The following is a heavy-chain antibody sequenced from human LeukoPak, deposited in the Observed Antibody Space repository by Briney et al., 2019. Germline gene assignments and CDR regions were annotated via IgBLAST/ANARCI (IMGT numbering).Heavy chain of an antibody. CDR2: ISSSGSTI. CDR3: AELGITMIGGV. CDR1: GFTFSSYE. J-gene: IGHJ6*04. V-gene: IGHV3-48*03. D-gene: IGHD3-10*02. Sequence: GGSLRLSCTASGFTFSSYEMNWVRQALGKGLEWVSYISSSGSTIYYADSVKGRFTISRDNAKNSLYLQMNSLRAEDTAVYYCAELGITMIGGVWGKGTTVTISS.